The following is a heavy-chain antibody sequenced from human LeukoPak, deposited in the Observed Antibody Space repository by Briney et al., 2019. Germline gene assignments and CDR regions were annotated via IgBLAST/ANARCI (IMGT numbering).Heavy chain of an antibody. CDR1: GYTFTSYD. CDR3: ATDLSPAPHTMVRGVTYNWFDP. J-gene: IGHJ5*02. Sequence: ASVKVSCKASGYTFTSYDINWVRQATGQGLEWMGWMNPNSGNTGYAQKFQGRVTMTEDTSTDTAYMELSSLRSEDTAVYYCATDLSPAPHTMVRGVTYNWFDPWGQGTLVTVSS. CDR2: MNPNSGNT. D-gene: IGHD3-10*01. V-gene: IGHV1-8*01.